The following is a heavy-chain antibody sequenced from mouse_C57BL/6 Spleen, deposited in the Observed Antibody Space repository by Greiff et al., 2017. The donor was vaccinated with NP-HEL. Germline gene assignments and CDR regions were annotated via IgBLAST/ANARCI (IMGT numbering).Heavy chain of an antibody. CDR1: GFTFSDYG. CDR2: ISSGSSTI. V-gene: IGHV5-17*01. CDR3: ARGRTTVVDWYFDV. D-gene: IGHD1-1*01. Sequence: EVMLVESGGGLVKPGGSLKLSCAASGFTFSDYGMHWVRQAPEKGLEWVAYISSGSSTIYYADTVKGRFTISRDNAKNTLFLQMTSLRSEDTAMYYCARGRTTVVDWYFDVGGTGTTVTVSS. J-gene: IGHJ1*03.